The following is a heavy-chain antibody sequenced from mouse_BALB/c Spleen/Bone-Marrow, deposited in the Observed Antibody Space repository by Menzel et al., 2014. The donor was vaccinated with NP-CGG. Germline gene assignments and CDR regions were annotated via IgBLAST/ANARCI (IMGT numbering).Heavy chain of an antibody. V-gene: IGHV3-8*02. CDR1: GDSITSGY. CDR3: ARREVRRWAMDY. D-gene: IGHD2-14*01. Sequence: VQLQDSGPSLVKPSQTLPLTCSVTGDSITSGYWNWIRKFPGNKLEYMGYVSYSGSTYYNPSLKSRISITRDTSKNQYYLQLNSVTTEDTATYYCARREVRRWAMDYWGQGTSVTVSS. J-gene: IGHJ4*01. CDR2: VSYSGST.